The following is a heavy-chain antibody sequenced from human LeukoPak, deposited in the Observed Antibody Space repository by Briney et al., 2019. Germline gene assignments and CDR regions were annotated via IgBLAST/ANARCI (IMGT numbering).Heavy chain of an antibody. V-gene: IGHV4-4*09. CDR1: GGSISNYY. D-gene: IGHD6-13*01. CDR3: ARLTGYQQPTGGYYYYMDV. Sequence: SETLSLTCTVSGGSISNYYWSWIRQLPGKGLEWIGYIYARGRTNYNPSLKSRVTISVDTSKNQFSLRLSSVTAADTAMYYCARLTGYQQPTGGYYYYMDVWGKGTTVTVSS. J-gene: IGHJ6*03. CDR2: IYARGRT.